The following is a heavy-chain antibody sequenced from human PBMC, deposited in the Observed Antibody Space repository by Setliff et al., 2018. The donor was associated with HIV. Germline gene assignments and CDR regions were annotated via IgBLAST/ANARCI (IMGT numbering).Heavy chain of an antibody. V-gene: IGHV4-59*11. CDR3: AREGEILVGATAAYFDN. D-gene: IGHD1-26*01. J-gene: IGHJ4*02. CDR1: GGSISRHY. Sequence: SETLSLTCTVSGGSISRHYWSWIRQSPGKGLEWIGYINDSGSANYNPSLKSRATISVDKSKNHFSLKLTSVTAADTAVYYCAREGEILVGATAAYFDNWGQGTLVTVSS. CDR2: INDSGSA.